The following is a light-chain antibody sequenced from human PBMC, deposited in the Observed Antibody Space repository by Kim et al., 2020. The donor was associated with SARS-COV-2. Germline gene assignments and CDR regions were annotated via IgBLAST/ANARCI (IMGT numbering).Light chain of an antibody. CDR1: QSISYW. CDR2: KAF. CDR3: QQYSRYSLT. Sequence: DIQMTQSPSTLSASVGDRVTITCRASQSISYWLAWYQQKAGKAPKLLIYKAFSLEGGVPSRFSGSGSGTEFTLTISSLQPDDFATYYCQQYSRYSLTFGGGTKVDIK. J-gene: IGKJ4*01. V-gene: IGKV1-5*03.